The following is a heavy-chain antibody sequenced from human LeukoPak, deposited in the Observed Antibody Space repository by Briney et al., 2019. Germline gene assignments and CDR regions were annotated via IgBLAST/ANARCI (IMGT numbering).Heavy chain of an antibody. CDR1: GFTFSSYS. J-gene: IGHJ4*02. Sequence: GGSLRLSCAASGFTFSSYSMNSVRQAPGKGLEWVSYISSSSTTIYYADSVKGRFTISRDNAKNSLYLQMNSLRDDDTAVYYCASGWTLPSYDYWGQGTLVTVSS. CDR2: ISSSSTTI. CDR3: ASGWTLPSYDY. V-gene: IGHV3-48*02. D-gene: IGHD6-19*01.